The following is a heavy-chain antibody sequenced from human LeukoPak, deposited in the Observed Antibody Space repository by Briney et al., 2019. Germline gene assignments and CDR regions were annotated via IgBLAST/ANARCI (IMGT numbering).Heavy chain of an antibody. V-gene: IGHV1-46*01. D-gene: IGHD2-8*01. CDR1: GYNFISYY. CDR2: INPSGGST. CDR3: AREDVVLVDAVRYYYYGMDV. J-gene: IGHJ6*02. Sequence: ASVKVSCKASGYNFISYYMHWVRQAPGQGLEWMGIINPSGGSTSYAQKFRDGVTMTRDTSTSTVYMGLSSLKSEDTAVYYCAREDVVLVDAVRYYYYGMDVWGQGTTVTVS.